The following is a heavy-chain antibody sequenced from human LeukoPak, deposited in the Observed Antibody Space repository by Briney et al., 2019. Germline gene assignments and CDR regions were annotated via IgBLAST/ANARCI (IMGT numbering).Heavy chain of an antibody. CDR2: IYTSGST. Sequence: PSGTLSLTCTVSGGSISSYYWSWIRQPAGKGLEWIGRIYTSGSTNYNPSLKSRVTMSVDTSKNQFSLKLSSVTAADTAVYYCAREGDYDILTGYYNFDYWGQGTLVTVSS. V-gene: IGHV4-4*07. D-gene: IGHD3-9*01. J-gene: IGHJ4*02. CDR3: AREGDYDILTGYYNFDY. CDR1: GGSISSYY.